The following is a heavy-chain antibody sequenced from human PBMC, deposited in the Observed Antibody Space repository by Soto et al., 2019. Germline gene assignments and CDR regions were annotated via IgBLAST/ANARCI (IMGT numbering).Heavy chain of an antibody. V-gene: IGHV4-59*08. D-gene: IGHD6-13*01. CDR1: GGSISPYY. J-gene: IGHJ3*02. CDR3: ARHPSASGDSFDI. Sequence: PSETLSLTCTVSGGSISPYYWSWIRRPPGMGLEWIGYIFHSGSTNYSPSLKSRVTMSVDTSNNQLSLKLTSVTAADTAVYYCARHPSASGDSFDIWGQGTLVTVSS. CDR2: IFHSGST.